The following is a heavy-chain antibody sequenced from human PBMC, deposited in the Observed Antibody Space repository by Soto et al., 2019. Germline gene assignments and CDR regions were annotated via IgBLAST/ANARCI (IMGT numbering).Heavy chain of an antibody. Sequence: TLSLTCTVSGGSISSPNFYWSWIRQHPGKGLEWIGYISYSGSTYYNPSLESRVTISVDTSKNQFSLKLSSVTAADTAVYYCARDALSRDSIWGQGTLVTVSS. CDR1: GGSISSPNFY. V-gene: IGHV4-31*03. J-gene: IGHJ4*02. CDR3: ARDALSRDSI. CDR2: ISYSGST. D-gene: IGHD3-22*01.